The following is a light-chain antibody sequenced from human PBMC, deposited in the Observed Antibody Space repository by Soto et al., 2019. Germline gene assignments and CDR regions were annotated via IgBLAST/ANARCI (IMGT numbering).Light chain of an antibody. V-gene: IGKV1-27*01. CDR3: QKYNSAPRT. CDR1: QDIRNY. CDR2: AAS. J-gene: IGKJ4*01. Sequence: DIQMTQSPSSLSASLGDRVTITCRASQDIRNYLAWYQQKPGKVPKLLIYAASTLQSGVPSRFSGSGSGTAFTLTIISLQPEDVATYYCQKYNSAPRTFGGGTKVEIK.